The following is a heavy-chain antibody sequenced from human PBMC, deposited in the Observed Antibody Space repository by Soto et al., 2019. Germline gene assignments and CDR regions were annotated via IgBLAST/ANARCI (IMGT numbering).Heavy chain of an antibody. CDR3: ARGNDYGGRTYYYYYGMDV. J-gene: IGHJ6*02. CDR1: GGSFSGYY. D-gene: IGHD4-17*01. V-gene: IGHV4-34*01. CDR2: INHSGST. Sequence: QVQLQQWGAGLLKPSETLSLTCAVYGGSFSGYYWSWIRQPPGKGLEWIGEINHSGSTNYNPSLKSRVTISVDTSKNQFSLKLSSVTAADTAVYYCARGNDYGGRTYYYYYGMDVWGQGTTVTVSS.